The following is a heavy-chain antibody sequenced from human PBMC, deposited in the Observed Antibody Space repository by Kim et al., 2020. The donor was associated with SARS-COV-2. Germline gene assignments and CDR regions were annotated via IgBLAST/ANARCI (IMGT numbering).Heavy chain of an antibody. D-gene: IGHD3-3*01. CDR3: AKDLILLKPEYFQH. J-gene: IGHJ1*01. Sequence: ADSVKGRFTISRDNSKNTLYLQMNSLRAEDTAVYYCAKDLILLKPEYFQHWGQGTLVTVSS. V-gene: IGHV3-23*01.